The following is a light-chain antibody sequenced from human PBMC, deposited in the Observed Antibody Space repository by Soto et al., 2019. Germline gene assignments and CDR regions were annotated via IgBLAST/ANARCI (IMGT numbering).Light chain of an antibody. Sequence: QSVLTQPASVSGSPGQSITISCTGTSSDVGNYNYVSWFQQHPGKAPKLKIYEVSNRPSGVSNRFSGSKSGYTASLTISELQAEDEADYYCTSFTSSNTWVFGGGTKVTVL. CDR3: TSFTSSNTWV. V-gene: IGLV2-14*03. CDR1: SSDVGNYNY. CDR2: EVS. J-gene: IGLJ3*02.